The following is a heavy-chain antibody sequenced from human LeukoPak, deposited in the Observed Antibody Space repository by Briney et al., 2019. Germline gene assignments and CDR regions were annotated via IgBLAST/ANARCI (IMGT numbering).Heavy chain of an antibody. J-gene: IGHJ4*02. CDR1: GFTFSSYA. CDR3: AKLVRATSVY. V-gene: IGHV3-30-3*02. Sequence: GGSLRLSCAASGFTFSSYAMHWVRQAPGKGLEWVAVISYDGSNKYYADSVKGRFTISRDNSKNTLYLQMNSLRDEDTAIYYCAKLVRATSVYWGQGTLVTVSS. CDR2: ISYDGSNK. D-gene: IGHD1-26*01.